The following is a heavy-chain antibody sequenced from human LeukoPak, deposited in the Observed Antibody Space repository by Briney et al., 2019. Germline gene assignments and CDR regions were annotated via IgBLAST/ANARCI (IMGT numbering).Heavy chain of an antibody. J-gene: IGHJ6*03. CDR3: AKFGNYPVHVSYSYYLDV. CDR2: IHYSGST. Sequence: PSETLSLTCTVSGGSISGHYWSWIRQPPGKGLEYLGYIHYSGSTDSSPSLKSRVTISVDTSKNQFSLRLSSVTAADTAVYYCAKFGNYPVHVSYSYYLDVWGKGTTVTVSS. V-gene: IGHV4-59*11. CDR1: GGSISGHY. D-gene: IGHD1-7*01.